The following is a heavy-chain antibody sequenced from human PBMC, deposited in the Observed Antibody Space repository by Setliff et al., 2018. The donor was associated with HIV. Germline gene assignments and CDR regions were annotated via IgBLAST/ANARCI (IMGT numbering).Heavy chain of an antibody. Sequence: SETLSLTCAVYGGSFSGYYWTWIRQPPGKGLEWIGDIYHSGSTYYNPSLKSRDTISVDTSKNQFSLKLSSVTAADTAVYYCATYHYYDSSAYYIDLYYLDYWGQGTLVTVSS. CDR2: IYHSGST. J-gene: IGHJ4*02. CDR1: GGSFSGYY. D-gene: IGHD3-22*01. V-gene: IGHV4-34*01. CDR3: ATYHYYDSSAYYIDLYYLDY.